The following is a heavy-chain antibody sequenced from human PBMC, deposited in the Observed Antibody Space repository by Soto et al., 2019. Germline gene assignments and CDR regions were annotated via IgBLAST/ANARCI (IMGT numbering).Heavy chain of an antibody. CDR2: ISYDGSVK. CDR3: AGEVASGY. D-gene: IGHD2-21*01. Sequence: QVQLVESGGDVVQPGRSLSLSCAASGFTFSSYGMHWVRQAPGKGLEWVAVISYDGSVKYYADSVKGRFTISRDNSKNTLYLQMNSLRAEDTAVYYCAGEVASGYWGQGTLVTVSS. V-gene: IGHV3-30*03. CDR1: GFTFSSYG. J-gene: IGHJ4*02.